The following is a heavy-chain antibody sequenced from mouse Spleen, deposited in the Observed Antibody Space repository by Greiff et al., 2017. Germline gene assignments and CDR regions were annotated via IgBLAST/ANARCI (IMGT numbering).Heavy chain of an antibody. J-gene: IGHJ2*01. V-gene: IGHV3-6*01. CDR3: ARGRRDYFDY. Sequence: VQLQQSGPGLVKPSQSLSLTCSVTGYSITSGYYWNWIRQFPGNKLEWMGYISYDGSNNYNPSLKNRISITRDTSKNQFFLKLNSVTTEDTATYYCARGRRDYFDYWGQGTTLTVSS. CDR2: ISYDGSN. CDR1: GYSITSGYY.